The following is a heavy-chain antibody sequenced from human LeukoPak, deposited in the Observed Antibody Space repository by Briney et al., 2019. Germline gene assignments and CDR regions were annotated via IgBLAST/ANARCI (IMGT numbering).Heavy chain of an antibody. CDR2: ISYIGST. V-gene: IGHV4-59*11. J-gene: IGHJ3*02. D-gene: IGHD4-17*01. CDR3: ARDLVTVTKGFDI. CDR1: TDSFSSHY. Sequence: PSETLSLTCVVSTDSFSSHYWTWIRQPPGKGLEWIGYISYIGSTNYNPSLKSRVTISIDTSKNQFSLKLTSVTAADTAVYYCARDLVTVTKGFDIWGQGTMVSVSS.